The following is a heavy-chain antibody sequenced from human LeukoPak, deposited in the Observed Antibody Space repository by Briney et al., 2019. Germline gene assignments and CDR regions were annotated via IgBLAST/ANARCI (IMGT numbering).Heavy chain of an antibody. Sequence: PGGSLRLSCAASGFTFSSYGMHWVRQAPGKGLEWVAVISYDGSNKYYADSVKGRFTISRDNSKNTLYLQMNSLRAEDTAVYYCAKCGSWLTYGHDILTGYVDYWGQGTLVTVSS. J-gene: IGHJ4*02. CDR2: ISYDGSNK. V-gene: IGHV3-30*18. CDR1: GFTFSSYG. D-gene: IGHD3-9*01. CDR3: AKCGSWLTYGHDILTGYVDY.